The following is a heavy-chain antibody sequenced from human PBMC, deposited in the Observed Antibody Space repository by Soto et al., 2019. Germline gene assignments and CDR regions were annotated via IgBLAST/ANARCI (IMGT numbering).Heavy chain of an antibody. CDR1: GFTFRTYT. CDR2: IRGFSPYT. J-gene: IGHJ6*02. CDR3: ARDRGYDAHDYYYNAMDV. Sequence: GSLRLSCVASGFTFRTYTMNWVRQAPGKGLEWVSGIRGFSPYTFYAESVKGRFTISRDNAKNSLYLQMNSLGVEDTAVYYCARDRGYDAHDYYYNAMDVWGQGTTVTVS. V-gene: IGHV3-21*01. D-gene: IGHD2-15*01.